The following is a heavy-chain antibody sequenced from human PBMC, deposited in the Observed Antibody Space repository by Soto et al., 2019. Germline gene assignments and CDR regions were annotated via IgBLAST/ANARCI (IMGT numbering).Heavy chain of an antibody. J-gene: IGHJ4*02. Sequence: GASVKVSCKASGYTFTGYYMHWVLQAPGQGLEGMGWINPNSGGTNYAQKFQGRVTMTRDTSISTAYMELSRLRSDDTAVYYCARGKTAHSSGYYGYWGQGTLVTVSS. CDR3: ARGKTAHSSGYYGY. D-gene: IGHD3-22*01. V-gene: IGHV1-2*02. CDR1: GYTFTGYY. CDR2: INPNSGGT.